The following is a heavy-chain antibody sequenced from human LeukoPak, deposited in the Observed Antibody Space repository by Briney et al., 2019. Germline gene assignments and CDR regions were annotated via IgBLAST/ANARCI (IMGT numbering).Heavy chain of an antibody. Sequence: GGSLRLSWAASGFTLSSFWIRWVRPAPRKGMEWVANIKQNGSEKYHVDSVEDRFTLSTDNAKNALYLQMNSLRAEDTAVYYCARLLLWFGEQVDYWGQGTLVTVSS. V-gene: IGHV3-7*03. CDR1: GFTLSSFW. CDR2: IKQNGSEK. CDR3: ARLLLWFGEQVDY. J-gene: IGHJ4*02. D-gene: IGHD3-10*01.